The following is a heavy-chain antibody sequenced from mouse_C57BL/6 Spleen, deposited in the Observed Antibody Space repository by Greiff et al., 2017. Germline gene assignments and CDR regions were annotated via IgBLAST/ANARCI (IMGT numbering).Heavy chain of an antibody. CDR2: ISSGGDYI. Sequence: EVQRVESGEGLVKPGGSLKLSCAASGFTFSSYAMSWVRQTPEKRLEWVAYISSGGDYIYYADTVKGRFTISRDNARNTLYLQMSSLKSEDTAMYYCTKAGDYDGYAMDYWGQGTSVTVSS. CDR1: GFTFSSYA. D-gene: IGHD2-4*01. CDR3: TKAGDYDGYAMDY. V-gene: IGHV5-9-1*02. J-gene: IGHJ4*01.